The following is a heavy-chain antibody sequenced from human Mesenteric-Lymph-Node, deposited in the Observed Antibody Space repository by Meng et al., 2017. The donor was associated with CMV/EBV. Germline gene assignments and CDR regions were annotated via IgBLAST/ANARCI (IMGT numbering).Heavy chain of an antibody. CDR1: GYTFTSYD. CDR3: ARDRWSVVVPAAIPSFDY. V-gene: IGHV1-8*02. J-gene: IGHJ4*02. D-gene: IGHD2-2*02. CDR2: MNPNSGNT. Sequence: ASVKVSCKASGYTFTSYDINWVRQATGQGLEWMGWMNPNSGNTGYAQKFQGRVTMTTDTSTSTAYMELRSLRSDDTAVYYCARDRWSVVVPAAIPSFDYWGQGTLVTVSS.